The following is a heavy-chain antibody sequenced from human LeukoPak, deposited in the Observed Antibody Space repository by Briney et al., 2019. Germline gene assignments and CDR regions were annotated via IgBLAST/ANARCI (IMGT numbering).Heavy chain of an antibody. Sequence: ASVKVSCKASGYTFTSYGISWVRQAPGQGLEWMGWISAYNGNTNYAQKLQGGVTMTTDTSTSTAYMELRSLRSDDTAVYYCARDGFYDSSGYYYVKTDYWGQGTLVTVSS. D-gene: IGHD3-22*01. CDR3: ARDGFYDSSGYYYVKTDY. J-gene: IGHJ4*02. CDR2: ISAYNGNT. V-gene: IGHV1-18*01. CDR1: GYTFTSYG.